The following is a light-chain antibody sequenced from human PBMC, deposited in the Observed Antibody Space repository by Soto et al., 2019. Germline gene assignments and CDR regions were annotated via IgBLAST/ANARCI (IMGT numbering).Light chain of an antibody. CDR2: GPS. V-gene: IGKV3-20*01. CDR3: QHYDTSPLT. Sequence: DIVLTQSPGTLSLSPGERATLSCRASQSVSSSYLAWYQQKPGQAPRLLIYGPSNRATGIPDRFSGSGSATDFTLTISRLEPDDFAVYYCQHYDTSPLTFGGGTKVDIK. CDR1: QSVSSSY. J-gene: IGKJ4*01.